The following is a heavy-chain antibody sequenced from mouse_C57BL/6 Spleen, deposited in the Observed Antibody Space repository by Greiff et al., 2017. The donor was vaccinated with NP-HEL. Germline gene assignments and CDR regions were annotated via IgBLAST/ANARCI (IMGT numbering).Heavy chain of an antibody. Sequence: QVQLKQPGAELVKPGASVKLSCKASGYTFTSYWMQWVKQRPGQGLEWIGEIDPSDSYTNYNQKFKGKATLTVDTSSSTAYMQLSSLTSEDSAVYYCARYYGSSLYAMDYWGQGTSVTVSS. D-gene: IGHD1-1*01. V-gene: IGHV1-50*01. CDR3: ARYYGSSLYAMDY. CDR1: GYTFTSYW. CDR2: IDPSDSYT. J-gene: IGHJ4*01.